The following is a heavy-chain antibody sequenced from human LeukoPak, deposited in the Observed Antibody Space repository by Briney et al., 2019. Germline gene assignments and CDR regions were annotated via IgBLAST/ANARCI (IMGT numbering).Heavy chain of an antibody. CDR2: IYYSGTT. Sequence: SETLSLTCTASGVSISSSNYYWGWIRQPPGKGLEWIGSIYYSGTTYYNPSLKSRVTISVDTSKNQFSLKLSSVTATDTAVYYGARRPIAAAAGWFDPWGQGTLVTVSS. V-gene: IGHV4-39*01. J-gene: IGHJ5*02. CDR1: GVSISSSNYY. CDR3: ARRPIAAAAGWFDP. D-gene: IGHD6-13*01.